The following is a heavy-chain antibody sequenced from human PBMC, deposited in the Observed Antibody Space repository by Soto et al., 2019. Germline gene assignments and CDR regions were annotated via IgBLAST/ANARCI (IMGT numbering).Heavy chain of an antibody. D-gene: IGHD2-15*01. V-gene: IGHV4-34*01. J-gene: IGHJ4*02. CDR3: ARYCSGGSCYGFDY. CDR1: GGSFSNYY. Sequence: QVQLQQWGAGLLKPSETLSLTCAVYGGSFSNYYWSWIRQPPGKGLEWIGEINHSRSTNYNPSLKSRVTISVDTSKNQFSLKLSSVTAADTAVYYCARYCSGGSCYGFDYWGQGTLVTVSS. CDR2: INHSRST.